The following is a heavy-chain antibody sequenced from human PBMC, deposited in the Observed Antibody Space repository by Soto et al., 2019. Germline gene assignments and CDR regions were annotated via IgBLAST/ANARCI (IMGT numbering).Heavy chain of an antibody. V-gene: IGHV1-69*08. CDR1: GGTFSSHT. CDR2: IVPALGTA. J-gene: IGHJ2*01. Sequence: QDRLVQSGAEVKKPGSSVKVSCKASGGTFSSHTFSWVRQAPGQGLEWMGRIVPALGTATDAQKFQGSVTITADTSATPVYMELNSPKSADTVVYYCARPDFGDYWYFDLWGRGTLVTVSS. CDR3: ARPDFGDYWYFDL. D-gene: IGHD4-17*01.